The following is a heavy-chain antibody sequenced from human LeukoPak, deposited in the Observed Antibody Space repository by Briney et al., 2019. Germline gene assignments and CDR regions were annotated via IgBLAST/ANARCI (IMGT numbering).Heavy chain of an antibody. V-gene: IGHV3-15*01. CDR2: IKSQSDGGIT. CDR3: TPDIRWELPPVDY. D-gene: IGHD1-26*01. Sequence: PGGSLRLSCAASGFTFNNAWMSWVRQAPGKGLEWVGRIKSQSDGGITDYAARVEGRCTSSRDDSKNRLYREMDRVKTEDTAVYYCTPDIRWELPPVDYWGQGTLVTVSS. J-gene: IGHJ4*02. CDR1: GFTFNNAW.